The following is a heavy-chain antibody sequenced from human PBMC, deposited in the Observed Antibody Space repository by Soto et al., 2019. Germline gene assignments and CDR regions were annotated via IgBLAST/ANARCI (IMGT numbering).Heavy chain of an antibody. V-gene: IGHV3-66*01. J-gene: IGHJ1*01. CDR1: GFTVSRSY. D-gene: IGHD2-21*01. CDR2: VYSDDST. CDR3: AINSGRDWAEYFQH. Sequence: EVQLVESGGDLVQPGGSLSLSCAASGFTVSRSYMSWVRQAPGKGVEWVSTVYSDDSTYYADSAKGRFSISRDSSKNTWYLQMNSLRAEDTAVYYCAINSGRDWAEYFQHWCQGTLVTVSS.